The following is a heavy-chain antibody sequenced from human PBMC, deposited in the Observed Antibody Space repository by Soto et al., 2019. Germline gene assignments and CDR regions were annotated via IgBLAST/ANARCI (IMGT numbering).Heavy chain of an antibody. CDR2: VNPHSGAT. Sequence: ASVKVSCKASGYTFTAYYIHWLRQPPGQGLEWMGWVNPHSGATVFAQKFLGSVTLTTDTSINTAYMELTSLTSDDTALYYCAIPPKPWEPYAIHIWGPGTLVTVSS. V-gene: IGHV1-2*04. CDR1: GYTFTAYY. J-gene: IGHJ4*03. CDR3: AIPPKPWEPYAIHI. D-gene: IGHD1-26*01.